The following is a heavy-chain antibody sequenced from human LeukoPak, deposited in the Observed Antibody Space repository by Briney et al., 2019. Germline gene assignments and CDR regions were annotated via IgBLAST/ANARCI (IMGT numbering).Heavy chain of an antibody. Sequence: SETLSLTCAVYGGSFSGYYWSWIHQPPGKGLEWIREINHSGSTNYNPSLKSRVTISVDTSKNQFSLKLSSVTAADTAVYYCAGRSGSYYRDFDYWGQGTLVTVSS. CDR2: INHSGST. CDR3: AGRSGSYYRDFDY. CDR1: GGSFSGYY. J-gene: IGHJ4*02. V-gene: IGHV4-34*01. D-gene: IGHD1-26*01.